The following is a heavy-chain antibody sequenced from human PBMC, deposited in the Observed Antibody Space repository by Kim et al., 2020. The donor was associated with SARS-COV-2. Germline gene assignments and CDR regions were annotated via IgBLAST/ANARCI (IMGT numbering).Heavy chain of an antibody. D-gene: IGHD3-22*01. CDR1: GGTFTSYA. CDR2: IIPIFGTA. Sequence: SVKVSCKASGGTFTSYAISWVRQAPGQGLEWMGGIIPIFGTANYAQKFQGRVTITADESTSTAYMELSSLRSEDTAVYYCARWGEISDYYDSSGPDAFDIWGQGTMVPVSS. CDR3: ARWGEISDYYDSSGPDAFDI. J-gene: IGHJ3*02. V-gene: IGHV1-69*13.